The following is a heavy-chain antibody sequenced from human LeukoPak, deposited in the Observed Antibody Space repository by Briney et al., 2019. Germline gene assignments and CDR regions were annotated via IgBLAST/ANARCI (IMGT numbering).Heavy chain of an antibody. D-gene: IGHD2-15*01. J-gene: IGHJ4*02. CDR3: ARGEPQGYCSGGSCYGTSHYVY. V-gene: IGHV4-34*01. CDR2: INHSGST. CDR1: GGSFSGYY. Sequence: SETLSLTCAVYGGSFSGYYWSWIRQPPGKGLEWIGEINHSGSTNYNPSLKSRVTISVDTSKNQFSLKLSSVTAADTAVYYCARGEPQGYCSGGSCYGTSHYVYWGQGTLVTVSS.